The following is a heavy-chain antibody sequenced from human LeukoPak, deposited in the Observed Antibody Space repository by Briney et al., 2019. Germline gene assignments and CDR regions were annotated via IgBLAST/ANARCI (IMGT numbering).Heavy chain of an antibody. D-gene: IGHD2-8*01. V-gene: IGHV4-38-2*02. CDR3: ARPIRVYCTNGVCYSH. CDR1: GYSISSGYY. CDR2: IYHSGST. Sequence: SETLSLTCTVSGYSISSGYYWGWIRQPPGKGLEWIGSIYHSGSTYYNPSLKSRVTISVDTSKNQFSLKLSSVTAADTAVYYCARPIRVYCTNGVCYSHWGQGTLVTVSS. J-gene: IGHJ4*02.